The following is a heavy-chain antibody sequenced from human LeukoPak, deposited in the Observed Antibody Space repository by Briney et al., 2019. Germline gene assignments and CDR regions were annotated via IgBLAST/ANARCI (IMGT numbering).Heavy chain of an antibody. CDR1: GFTFSSYG. CDR2: ISYDGNNK. Sequence: AGGSPRLSCAASGFTFSSYGMHWVRQAPGKGLEWVAVISYDGNNKYYADSVKGRFTISRDNSKHTLYLQMNSLRPEDTAVYYCAKDQEVAAAGTWGSIDYWGQGTLVTVSS. V-gene: IGHV3-30*18. D-gene: IGHD6-13*01. CDR3: AKDQEVAAAGTWGSIDY. J-gene: IGHJ4*02.